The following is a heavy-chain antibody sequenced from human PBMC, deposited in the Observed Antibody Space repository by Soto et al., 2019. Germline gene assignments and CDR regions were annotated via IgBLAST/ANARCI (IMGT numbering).Heavy chain of an antibody. Sequence: EVQLVESGGGLVQPGGSLRLSCAASGFTVSSNYMSWVRQAPGKGLGWVSVIYGGGTTYYADSVKGRFTISRDNSKNTLYLQMNSLRAEDTAVYYCARNGDSSDYRGWFDPWGQGTLVTVSS. D-gene: IGHD3-22*01. CDR2: IYGGGTT. J-gene: IGHJ5*02. CDR3: ARNGDSSDYRGWFDP. V-gene: IGHV3-66*01. CDR1: GFTVSSNY.